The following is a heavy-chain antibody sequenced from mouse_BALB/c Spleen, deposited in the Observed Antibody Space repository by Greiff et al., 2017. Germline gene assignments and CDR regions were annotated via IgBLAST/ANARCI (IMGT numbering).Heavy chain of an antibody. D-gene: IGHD2-4*01. CDR1: GFTFSSYG. J-gene: IGHJ2*01. V-gene: IGHV5-6-3*01. Sequence: VQLKESGGGLVQPGGSLKLSCAASGFTFSSYGMSWVRQTPDKRLELVATINSNGGSTYYPDSVKGRFTISRDNAKNTLYLQMSSLKSEDTAMYYCAREGLRREYYFDYWGQGTTLTVSS. CDR3: AREGLRREYYFDY. CDR2: INSNGGST.